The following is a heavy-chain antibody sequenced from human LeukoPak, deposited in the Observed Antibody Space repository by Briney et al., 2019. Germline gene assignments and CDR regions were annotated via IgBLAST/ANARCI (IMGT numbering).Heavy chain of an antibody. D-gene: IGHD2-15*01. J-gene: IGHJ4*02. V-gene: IGHV1-2*02. CDR2: INPNSGGT. CDR3: GRRRIDCSDTGCYVDY. Sequence: GASVKVSCKASGYTFTGYYMHWVRQAPGQVLEWMGWINPNSGGTNYAQKFQGRVTMTRDTPINTAYMELSGLTSDDTAVYYCGRRRIDCSDTGCYVDYWGQGTLVTVSS. CDR1: GYTFTGYY.